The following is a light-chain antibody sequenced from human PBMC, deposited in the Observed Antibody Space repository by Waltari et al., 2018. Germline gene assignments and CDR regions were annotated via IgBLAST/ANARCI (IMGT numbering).Light chain of an antibody. CDR3: QQLNSYPPT. CDR1: QGISNY. V-gene: IGKV1-9*01. Sequence: TCRARQGISNYLAWYQQKSGKAPKLLINTASTLQSGVPSRFSGRGSGTDFTLTISSLQPEDFATYYCQQLNSYPPTFGGGTKVEIK. J-gene: IGKJ4*01. CDR2: TAS.